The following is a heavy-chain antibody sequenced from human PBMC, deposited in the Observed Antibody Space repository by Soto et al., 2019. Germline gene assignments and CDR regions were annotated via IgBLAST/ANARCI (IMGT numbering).Heavy chain of an antibody. CDR3: AREGYYYDSSEAFDI. Sequence: VASVKVSCKASGYTFTSYAMHWVRQAPGQRLEWMGWINAGNGNTKYSQKFQGRVTITRDTSASTAYMELSSLRSEDTAVYYCAREGYYYDSSEAFDIWGQGTMVTVSS. CDR1: GYTFTSYA. V-gene: IGHV1-3*01. CDR2: INAGNGNT. D-gene: IGHD3-22*01. J-gene: IGHJ3*02.